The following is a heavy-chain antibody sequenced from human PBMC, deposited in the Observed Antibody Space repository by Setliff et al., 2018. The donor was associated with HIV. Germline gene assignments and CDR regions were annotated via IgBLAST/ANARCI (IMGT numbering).Heavy chain of an antibody. CDR1: GFTFSSYA. CDR3: ARGGSNSWSPFDY. CDR2: ISGSGYST. Sequence: PGGSLRLSCAASGFTFSSYAMSWVRQAPGKGLEWVSAISGSGYSTTYADSVKGRFTISRDNAKNTLYLQMNSLRAEDTAVYYCARGGSNSWSPFDYWGQGTLVTVSS. D-gene: IGHD6-13*01. J-gene: IGHJ4*02. V-gene: IGHV3-23*01.